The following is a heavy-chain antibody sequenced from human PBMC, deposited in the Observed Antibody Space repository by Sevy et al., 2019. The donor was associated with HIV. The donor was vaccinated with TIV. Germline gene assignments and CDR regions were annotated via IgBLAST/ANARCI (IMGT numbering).Heavy chain of an antibody. Sequence: GGSLRLSCAASGFTFSSYAMSWVRQAPGKGLEWVSTISGSGGSTYYADSVKGRFTISRDNFKNTLYLQMNSLRAEDTAIYYCARDRGEILSSAFDYWGQGTLVTVSS. CDR1: GFTFSSYA. CDR3: ARDRGEILSSAFDY. D-gene: IGHD3-16*01. CDR2: ISGSGGST. J-gene: IGHJ4*02. V-gene: IGHV3-23*01.